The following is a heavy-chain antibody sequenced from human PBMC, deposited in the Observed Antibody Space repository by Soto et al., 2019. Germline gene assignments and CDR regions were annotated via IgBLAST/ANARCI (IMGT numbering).Heavy chain of an antibody. J-gene: IGHJ4*02. CDR3: ARGHRVVAATHLSYSFDY. Sequence: ASVKVSCKASGYTFTSYDINWVRQATGQGLEWMGWMNPNSGNTGYAQKFQGRVTMTRNTSISTAYMELSSLRSEDTAVYYCARGHRVVAATHLSYSFDYWGQGTRVTVSS. D-gene: IGHD2-15*01. CDR1: GYTFTSYD. V-gene: IGHV1-8*01. CDR2: MNPNSGNT.